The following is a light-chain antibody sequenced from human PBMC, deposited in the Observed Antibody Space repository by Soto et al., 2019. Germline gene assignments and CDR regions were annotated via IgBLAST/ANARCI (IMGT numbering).Light chain of an antibody. CDR3: LQDYNYPLT. Sequence: AIQMTHSPSSLSASVGDRVTITFRASQGIRNDLGWYQQKPGKAPKLLIYAASSLQSGVPSRFSGSRSGADFTLTISSLQPEDFATYYCLQDYNYPLTFGGGTKADIK. CDR1: QGIRND. J-gene: IGKJ4*01. V-gene: IGKV1-6*01. CDR2: AAS.